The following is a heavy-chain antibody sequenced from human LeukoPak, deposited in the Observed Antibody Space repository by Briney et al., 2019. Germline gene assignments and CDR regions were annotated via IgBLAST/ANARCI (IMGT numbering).Heavy chain of an antibody. CDR2: ISGSGGST. J-gene: IGHJ4*02. CDR1: GFTFSSYA. D-gene: IGHD6-19*01. CDR3: AKDGWRSSWFDY. Sequence: GGSLRLSCAASGFTFSSYAMSRVRQAPGKGLEWVSAISGSGGSTYYTDSVKGRFTISRDNSKNTLYLQMNSLRAEDTAVYYCAKDGWRSSWFDYWGQGTLVTVSS. V-gene: IGHV3-23*01.